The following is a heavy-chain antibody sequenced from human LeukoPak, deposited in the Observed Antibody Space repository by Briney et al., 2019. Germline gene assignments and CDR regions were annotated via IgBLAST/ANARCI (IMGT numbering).Heavy chain of an antibody. J-gene: IGHJ4*02. Sequence: LTGGSLRLSCAGSGFTFSSYARSWVRQAPGKGLEWVSLLSGGGENTYHADSAKGRFTISRDNSKNTLYLQMNSLRAEDTAVYYCAKGPSQWLLRGVFDYWGQGALVTVSS. CDR2: LSGGGENT. D-gene: IGHD6-19*01. CDR1: GFTFSSYA. V-gene: IGHV3-23*01. CDR3: AKGPSQWLLRGVFDY.